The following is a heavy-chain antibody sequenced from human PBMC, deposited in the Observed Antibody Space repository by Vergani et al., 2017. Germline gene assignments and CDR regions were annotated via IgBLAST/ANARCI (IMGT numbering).Heavy chain of an antibody. D-gene: IGHD3-22*01. CDR1: GYSFTSYW. Sequence: EVQLVQSGAEVKKPGESLKISSKGSGYSFTSYWIGWVRQMPGKGLEWMGIMYPGDSDTRYSPAVQGQVTISADMSISTAYLQWRCLKSSDTAMYYCARGRYYYDCSGYYGYYCDYWGQGTLVTVDS. V-gene: IGHV5-51*03. CDR2: MYPGDSDT. J-gene: IGHJ4*02. CDR3: ARGRYYYDCSGYYGYYCDY.